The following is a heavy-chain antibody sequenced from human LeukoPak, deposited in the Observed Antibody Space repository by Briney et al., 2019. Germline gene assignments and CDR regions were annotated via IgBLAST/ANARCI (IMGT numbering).Heavy chain of an antibody. CDR1: GFTFSDHH. V-gene: IGHV3-53*01. Sequence: GGSLRLSCVASGFTFSDHHMSWVRQAPGKGLEWVSVIYSGGSTYYADSVKGRFTISRDNSKNTLYLQMNSLRVEDTAVYYCARDGSSHFDYWGQGTLVTVSS. D-gene: IGHD3-10*01. CDR3: ARDGSSHFDY. J-gene: IGHJ4*02. CDR2: IYSGGST.